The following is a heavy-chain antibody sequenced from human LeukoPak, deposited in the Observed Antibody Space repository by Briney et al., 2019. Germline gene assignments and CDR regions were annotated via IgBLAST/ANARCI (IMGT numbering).Heavy chain of an antibody. CDR2: IRAYNGYT. V-gene: IGHV1-18*04. CDR1: GHTFVTHG. Sequence: GASVKVSRQTSGHTFVTHGVSWIRQAPGQGLEWVGWIRAYNGYTKYAEKLQGRVTVTMDTSATTAYMELGSLRPDDTAVYYCARDGEAYTGGPQYFDSWGQGILVIVSS. CDR3: ARDGEAYTGGPQYFDS. D-gene: IGHD5-24*01. J-gene: IGHJ4*02.